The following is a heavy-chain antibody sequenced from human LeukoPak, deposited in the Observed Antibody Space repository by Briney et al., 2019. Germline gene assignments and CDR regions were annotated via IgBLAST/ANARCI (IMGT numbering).Heavy chain of an antibody. CDR2: IWLDGTEK. D-gene: IGHD3-9*01. V-gene: IGHV3-33*01. J-gene: IGHJ6*02. Sequence: GGSLRLSCAASAFTFSGYAIHWVRQAPGKGLEWVAIIWLDGTEKHYADSVKGRFTISGDNARNTAYLQMNTLRAEDTAMYYCAREIVMTGFFSYYGLDLWGQGTTVTVS. CDR1: AFTFSGYA. CDR3: AREIVMTGFFSYYGLDL.